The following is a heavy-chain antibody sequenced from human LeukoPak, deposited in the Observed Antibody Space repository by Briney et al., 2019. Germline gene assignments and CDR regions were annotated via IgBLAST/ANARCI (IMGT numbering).Heavy chain of an antibody. Sequence: SETLSLACTVSGGSISSSSYYWGWIRQPPGKGLEWIGSIYYSGSTYYNPSLKSRVTISVDTSKNQFSPKLSSVTAADTAVYYCARHQVDIVATKGFPRPVYFDYWGQGTLVTVSS. CDR3: ARHQVDIVATKGFPRPVYFDY. CDR1: GGSISSSSYY. V-gene: IGHV4-39*01. CDR2: IYYSGST. D-gene: IGHD5-12*01. J-gene: IGHJ4*02.